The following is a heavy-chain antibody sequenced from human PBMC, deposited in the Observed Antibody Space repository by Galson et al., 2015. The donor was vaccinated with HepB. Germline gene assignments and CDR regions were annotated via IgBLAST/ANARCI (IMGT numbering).Heavy chain of an antibody. D-gene: IGHD1-26*01. CDR1: GSTFDTYG. V-gene: IGHV1-18*03. J-gene: IGHJ4*02. CDR3: ARDDLIVGANPDY. CDR2: IRVSNGNT. Sequence: SVKVSCKAVGSTFDTYGISWVRQAPGQGLEWMGWIRVSNGNTTYAPKFQDRVTMTADRGTRTAYMEMTSLTSEDMAVYYCARDDLIVGANPDYWGQGTLVIVSS.